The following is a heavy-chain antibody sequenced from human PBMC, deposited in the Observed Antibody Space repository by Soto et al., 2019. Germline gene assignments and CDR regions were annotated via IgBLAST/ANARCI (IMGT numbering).Heavy chain of an antibody. CDR1: GVSISSYY. CDR2: IYYSGST. V-gene: IGHV4-59*01. Sequence: PSETLSLTCTVSGVSISSYYWSWIRQPPGKGLEWIGYIYYSGSTNYNPSLKSRVTISVGTSKNQFSLKLSSVTAADTAVYYCATPAEQWLGTYYYYYGMDVWGQGTTVTVSS. D-gene: IGHD6-19*01. CDR3: ATPAEQWLGTYYYYYGMDV. J-gene: IGHJ6*02.